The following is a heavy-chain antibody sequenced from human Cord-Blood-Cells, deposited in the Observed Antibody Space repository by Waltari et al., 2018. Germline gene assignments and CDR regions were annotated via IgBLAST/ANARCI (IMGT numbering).Heavy chain of an antibody. V-gene: IGHV1-69*09. J-gene: IGHJ5*02. D-gene: IGHD2-2*01. CDR3: ARGYCSSTSCQEDWFDP. Sequence: QVQLVQSGAEVKKPGSSVKVSCKASGGTFSSYAISWVRQAPGQGLEWMGRIITILGIANYAQKFQGRVTITADKSTSTAYMELSSLRSEDTAVYYCARGYCSSTSCQEDWFDPWGQGTLVTVSS. CDR1: GGTFSSYA. CDR2: IITILGIA.